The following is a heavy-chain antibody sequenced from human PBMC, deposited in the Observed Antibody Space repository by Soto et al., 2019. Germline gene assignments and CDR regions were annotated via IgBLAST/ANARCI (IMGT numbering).Heavy chain of an antibody. V-gene: IGHV3-23*01. CDR2: ITSGGST. CDR1: GFDFNSYA. CDR3: ATGLRYLDWFTRRHY. D-gene: IGHD3-9*01. Sequence: EVQLLESGGGLVQPGGSLRLSCAASGFDFNSYAMNWVRQAPGKGLEWLSAITSGGSTYYAGSLRGRFTISIDNSRNTVLLQMDNLRDDDTAVYYCATGLRYLDWFTRRHYWGQGTLVTVSS. J-gene: IGHJ4*02.